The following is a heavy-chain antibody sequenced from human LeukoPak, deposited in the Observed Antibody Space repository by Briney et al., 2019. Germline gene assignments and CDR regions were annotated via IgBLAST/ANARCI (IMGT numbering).Heavy chain of an antibody. Sequence: GGSLRLSCAASGFTFSSYAMSWVRQAPGKGLEWVSAISGSGGSTYYADSVKGRFTISRGNSKNTLYLQMNSLRAEDTAVYYCAKDTYDSSGYYSDWGQGTLVTVSS. CDR2: ISGSGGST. V-gene: IGHV3-23*01. CDR3: AKDTYDSSGYYSD. J-gene: IGHJ4*02. CDR1: GFTFSSYA. D-gene: IGHD3-22*01.